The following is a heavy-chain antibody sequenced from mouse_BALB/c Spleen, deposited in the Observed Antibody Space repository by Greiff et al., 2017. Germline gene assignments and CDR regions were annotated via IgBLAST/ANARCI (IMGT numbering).Heavy chain of an antibody. CDR1: GYSITSDYA. Sequence: EVQLVESGPGLVKPSQSLSLTCTVTGYSITSDYAWNWIRQFPGNKLEWMGYISYSGSTSYNPSLKSRISITRDTSKNQFFLQLNSVTTEDTATYYCARGGLRLRFAYWGQGTLVTVSA. CDR3: ARGGLRLRFAY. CDR2: ISYSGST. J-gene: IGHJ3*01. D-gene: IGHD1-2*01. V-gene: IGHV3-2*02.